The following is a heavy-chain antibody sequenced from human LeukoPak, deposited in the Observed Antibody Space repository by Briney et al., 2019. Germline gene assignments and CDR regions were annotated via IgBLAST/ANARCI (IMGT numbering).Heavy chain of an antibody. Sequence: PGGSLRLSCAASGFTFTSYGMHWVRQAPGKGLEWVAVISFDRSNKYYADPVKGRFTISRDNAKNSLYLQMNSLRAEDTAVYYCAKSSQGAFDIWGQGTMVTVSS. CDR2: ISFDRSNK. D-gene: IGHD2-15*01. V-gene: IGHV3-30*18. CDR1: GFTFTSYG. CDR3: AKSSQGAFDI. J-gene: IGHJ3*02.